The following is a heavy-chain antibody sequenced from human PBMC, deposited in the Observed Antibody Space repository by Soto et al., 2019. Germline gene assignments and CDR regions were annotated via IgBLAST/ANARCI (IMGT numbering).Heavy chain of an antibody. J-gene: IGHJ4*02. Sequence: QLQLQESGPGLVKPSETLSLTCTVSGGSISSSRHYWGWIRQPPGKGLEWIGSIYYSGNTHYNPSLKSRVTISVDTTENQFSLKLWSVTAADTAVYCCARHGGDGDYDDYWGQGTLVTVSS. V-gene: IGHV4-39*01. CDR3: ARHGGDGDYDDY. CDR2: IYYSGNT. D-gene: IGHD4-17*01. CDR1: GGSISSSRHY.